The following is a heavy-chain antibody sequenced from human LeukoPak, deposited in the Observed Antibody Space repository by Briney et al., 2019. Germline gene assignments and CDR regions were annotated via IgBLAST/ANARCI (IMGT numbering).Heavy chain of an antibody. CDR3: ARGGSRATFDS. V-gene: IGHV1-2*02. CDR2: INPKNDGT. D-gene: IGHD2-2*01. J-gene: IGHJ4*02. CDR1: GYTFTGYY. Sequence: ASVKVSCKASGYTFTGYYMHWVRQAPGQGLEWMGWINPKNDGTNYAQMFQGRVTMTRDTSVTTVYMDLSSLRSDDTAIYYCARGGSRATFDSWGQGTLVTVSS.